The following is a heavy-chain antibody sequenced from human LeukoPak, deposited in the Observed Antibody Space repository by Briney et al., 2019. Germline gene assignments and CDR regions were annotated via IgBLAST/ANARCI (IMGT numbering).Heavy chain of an antibody. CDR2: MNQDGTEK. D-gene: IGHD2-2*01. CDR3: ARYCSSASCHDAFDI. CDR1: GFSFSSYG. V-gene: IGHV3-7*01. J-gene: IGHJ3*02. Sequence: GGSLRLSCAASGFSFSSYGMHWVRQAPGKGLEWVANMNQDGTEKYYVDSVKGRFTISRDNAKNSLYLQLNSLRAEDTAVYYCARYCSSASCHDAFDIWGQGTVVTVSS.